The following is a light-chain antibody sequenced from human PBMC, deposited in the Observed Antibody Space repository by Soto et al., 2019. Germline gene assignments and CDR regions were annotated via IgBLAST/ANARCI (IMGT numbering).Light chain of an antibody. CDR3: PKYKEWPLT. Sequence: EIVLTQSPGTLSLSPGERATLSCKTSQPVGTNFLAWYQQIPGQAPRLLIFGASKRASDIPTRFSGTGSGTEFTLTISSLQSEYFALYYCPKYKEWPLTVGQGTR. CDR2: GAS. J-gene: IGKJ5*01. V-gene: IGKV3D-15*01. CDR1: QPVGTN.